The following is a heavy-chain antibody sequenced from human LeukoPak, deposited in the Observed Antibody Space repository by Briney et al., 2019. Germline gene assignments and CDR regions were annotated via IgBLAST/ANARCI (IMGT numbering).Heavy chain of an antibody. D-gene: IGHD3-10*01. CDR2: IRYDGSNK. V-gene: IGHV3-30*02. CDR3: AKDRSMVRGVITNYMDV. Sequence: GGSLRLSCAASGFTFSSYGMHWVRQAPGKGLEWVAFIRYDGSNKYYADSVKGRFTISRDNSKNTLYLQMNSLRAEDTAVYYCAKDRSMVRGVITNYMDVWGKGTTVTISS. CDR1: GFTFSSYG. J-gene: IGHJ6*03.